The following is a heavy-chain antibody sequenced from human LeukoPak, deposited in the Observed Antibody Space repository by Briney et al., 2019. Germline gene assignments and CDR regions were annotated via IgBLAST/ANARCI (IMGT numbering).Heavy chain of an antibody. J-gene: IGHJ3*02. CDR3: AKDFHRRIVVVIKGGAAFDI. Sequence: PGGSLRLSCAASGFTFSSYGMSWVRQAPGKGLEWVSAISGSGGSTYYADSVKGRFTISRDNSKNTLYLQMNSLRAEDTAVYYCAKDFHRRIVVVIKGGAAFDIWGQGTMVTVSS. CDR2: ISGSGGST. V-gene: IGHV3-23*01. D-gene: IGHD3-22*01. CDR1: GFTFSSYG.